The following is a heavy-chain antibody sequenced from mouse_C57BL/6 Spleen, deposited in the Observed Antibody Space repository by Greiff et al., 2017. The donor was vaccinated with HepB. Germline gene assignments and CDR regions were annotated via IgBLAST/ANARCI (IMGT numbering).Heavy chain of an antibody. CDR3: ARDQGDGNYVNWYFDY. Sequence: EVQRVESGGGLVKPGGSLKLSCAASGFTFSSYAMSWVRQTPEKRLEWVATISDGGSYTYYPDNVKGRCTISRDNAKNNLYLHMSHLKSEDTAMYYCARDQGDGNYVNWYFDYWGQGTTLTVSS. D-gene: IGHD2-1*01. V-gene: IGHV5-4*01. J-gene: IGHJ2*01. CDR1: GFTFSSYA. CDR2: ISDGGSYT.